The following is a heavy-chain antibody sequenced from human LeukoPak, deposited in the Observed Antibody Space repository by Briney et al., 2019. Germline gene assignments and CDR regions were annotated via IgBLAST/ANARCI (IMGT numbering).Heavy chain of an antibody. CDR3: ARDLDSSGYYDY. Sequence: PGRSLRLSCAASGFTFSSYGMHWVRQAPGKGLEWVAVIWYDGSNKYYADSVKGRFTISRDNSKNTLYLQMNRLRAEDTAVYHCARDLDSSGYYDYWGQGTLVTVSS. D-gene: IGHD3-22*01. CDR1: GFTFSSYG. V-gene: IGHV3-33*01. J-gene: IGHJ4*02. CDR2: IWYDGSNK.